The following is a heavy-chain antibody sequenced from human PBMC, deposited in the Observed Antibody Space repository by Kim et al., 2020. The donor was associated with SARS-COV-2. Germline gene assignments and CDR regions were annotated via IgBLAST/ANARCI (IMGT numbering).Heavy chain of an antibody. CDR2: ISYDGSNK. CDR3: AKEATRDYYYYYMDV. Sequence: GGSLRLSCAASGFTFSSYGMHWVRQAPGKGLEWVAVISYDGSNKYYADSVKGRFTISRDNSKNTLYLQMNSLRAEDTAVYYCAKEATRDYYYYYMDVWGKGTTVTVSS. J-gene: IGHJ6*03. V-gene: IGHV3-30*18. CDR1: GFTFSSYG.